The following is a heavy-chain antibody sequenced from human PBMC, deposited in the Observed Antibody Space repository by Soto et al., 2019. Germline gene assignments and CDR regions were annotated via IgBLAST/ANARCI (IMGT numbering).Heavy chain of an antibody. J-gene: IGHJ4*02. Sequence: PSETLSLTCTVSGGSISSVDYYWSWIRQPPGKGLEGIGYIYYSGSTYYNPSLKSRVTISVDTSKNQFSLKLSSVTDADTDVYYCARDPGTWGRGGHWGQGTLVTVSS. D-gene: IGHD6-13*01. CDR2: IYYSGST. CDR3: ARDPGTWGRGGH. CDR1: GGSISSVDYY. V-gene: IGHV4-30-4*01.